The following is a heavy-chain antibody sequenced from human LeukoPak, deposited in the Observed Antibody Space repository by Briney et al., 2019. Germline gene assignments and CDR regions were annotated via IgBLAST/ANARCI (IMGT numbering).Heavy chain of an antibody. D-gene: IGHD4-23*01. Sequence: SETLSLTCTVSGGSIRANSYYWAWIRQPPRKGLEWIGTLYYNGSTYLNPSLKSRVTISVDTSRNHFSLSLDSVTAADPATYYCARHPRDDYGGFGLDSWGQGILVSVYS. V-gene: IGHV4-39*01. J-gene: IGHJ4*02. CDR2: LYYNGST. CDR3: ARHPRDDYGGFGLDS. CDR1: GGSIRANSYY.